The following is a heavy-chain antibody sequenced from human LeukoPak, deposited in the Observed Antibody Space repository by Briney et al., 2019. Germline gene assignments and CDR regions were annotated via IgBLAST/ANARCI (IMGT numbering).Heavy chain of an antibody. J-gene: IGHJ6*03. CDR1: GYSISSGYY. V-gene: IGHV4-38-2*02. CDR2: IYHSGST. CDR3: ARDPNNYYMDV. Sequence: PSETLSLTCTVSGYSISSGYYWGWIRQPPGKGLEWIGSIYHSGSTYYSPSLKSRVTISVDTSKNQFSLKLSSVTAADTAVYYCARDPNNYYMDVWGKGTTVTVSS.